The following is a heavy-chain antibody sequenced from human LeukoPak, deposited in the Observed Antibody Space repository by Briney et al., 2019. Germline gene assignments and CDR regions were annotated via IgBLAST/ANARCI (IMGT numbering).Heavy chain of an antibody. V-gene: IGHV1-2*02. CDR3: ARVFKGPRDIVVVPAAMPRGENWFDP. Sequence: ASVKVSCKASGYTFTGYYTHWVRQAPGQGLEWMGWINPNSGGTNYAQKFQGRVTMTRDTSISTAYMELSRLRSDDTAVYYCARVFKGPRDIVVVPAAMPRGENWFDPWGQGTLVTVSS. CDR1: GYTFTGYY. J-gene: IGHJ5*02. D-gene: IGHD2-2*01. CDR2: INPNSGGT.